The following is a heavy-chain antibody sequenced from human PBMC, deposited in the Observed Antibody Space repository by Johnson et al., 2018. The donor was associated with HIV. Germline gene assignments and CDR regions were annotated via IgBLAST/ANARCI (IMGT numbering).Heavy chain of an antibody. D-gene: IGHD1-26*01. V-gene: IGHV3-30*04. CDR1: GFTFSQFA. CDR2: IAYDGTKK. CDR3: AREGRLGSYLGGVAFDI. Sequence: QVQLVESGGGVVQPGRSLRLSCAASGFTFSQFAMHWVRQAPGKGLEWVAIIAYDGTKKYYADSVRGRFIITRDNATNTLYLQMNSLRAEDTAVYYWAREGRLGSYLGGVAFDIWGQGTMVTVSS. J-gene: IGHJ3*02.